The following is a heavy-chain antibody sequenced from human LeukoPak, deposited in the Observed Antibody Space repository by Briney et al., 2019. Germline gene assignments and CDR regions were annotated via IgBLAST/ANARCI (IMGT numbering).Heavy chain of an antibody. Sequence: PGGSLRLSCAASGFTFSTYAMTWVRQAPGKGLEWVSGINSNGDEIYYADSVRGRFTISRDNSNNALYLQMDSLRAEDTAVYYCANWIGSSSQDYCVQGTLVTVSS. J-gene: IGHJ4*02. V-gene: IGHV3-23*01. CDR1: GFTFSTYA. CDR2: INSNGDEI. CDR3: ANWIGSSSQDY. D-gene: IGHD6-6*01.